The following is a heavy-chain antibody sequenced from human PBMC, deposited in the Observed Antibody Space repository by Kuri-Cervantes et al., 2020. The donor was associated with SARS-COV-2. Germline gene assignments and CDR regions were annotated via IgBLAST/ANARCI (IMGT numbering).Heavy chain of an antibody. CDR1: GFTFSSYA. CDR2: ISGSGGST. J-gene: IGHJ3*02. Sequence: GESRKISCAASGFTFSSYAMSWGRQAPGKGLEWFSAISGSGGSTYYADSVKGRFTISRDNSKNTLYLQMNSLRAEDTAVYYCAKDREDIVVVPAAHSPNAFDIWGQGTMVTVSS. V-gene: IGHV3-23*01. CDR3: AKDREDIVVVPAAHSPNAFDI. D-gene: IGHD2-2*01.